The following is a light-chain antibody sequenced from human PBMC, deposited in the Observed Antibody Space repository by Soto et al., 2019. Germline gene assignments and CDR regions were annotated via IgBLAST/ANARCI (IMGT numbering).Light chain of an antibody. V-gene: IGKV2-30*01. CDR3: MQGTHWPYT. J-gene: IGKJ2*01. Sequence: DVVMTQSPLSLPVTLGQPASISCRSSESLEYRDGNTYLNWFQQRPGQSPRRLIYKVFNRDSGVPDRFSGSGSGTDFTLKISRVEAEDVGLYYCMQGTHWPYTFGQGTKLDIK. CDR2: KVF. CDR1: ESLEYRDGNTY.